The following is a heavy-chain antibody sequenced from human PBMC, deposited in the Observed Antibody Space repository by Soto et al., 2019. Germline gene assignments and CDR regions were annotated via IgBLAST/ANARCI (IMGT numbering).Heavy chain of an antibody. D-gene: IGHD3-3*01. CDR3: ARNYDFWSGYPPHAFDI. Sequence: VASVKVSCKASGYTFTSYAMHWVRQAPGQRLEWMGWINAGNGNTKYSQKFQGRVTITRDTSASTAYMELSSLRSEDTAVYYCARNYDFWSGYPPHAFDIWGQGTMVTVS. CDR2: INAGNGNT. J-gene: IGHJ3*02. V-gene: IGHV1-3*01. CDR1: GYTFTSYA.